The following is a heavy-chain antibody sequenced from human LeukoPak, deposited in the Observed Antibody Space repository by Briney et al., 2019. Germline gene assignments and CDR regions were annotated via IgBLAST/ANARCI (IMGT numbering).Heavy chain of an antibody. V-gene: IGHV1-8*01. Sequence: ASVKVSCKASGYTFTSYDINWVRQVTGQGLEWMGWMNPNSGNTGYVHKFQGRVTMTRNTPISTAYMELSSLRSEDTAVYYCARGQWERRFDYWGRGTLVTVSS. CDR1: GYTFTSYD. CDR3: ARGQWERRFDY. CDR2: MNPNSGNT. D-gene: IGHD1-26*01. J-gene: IGHJ4*02.